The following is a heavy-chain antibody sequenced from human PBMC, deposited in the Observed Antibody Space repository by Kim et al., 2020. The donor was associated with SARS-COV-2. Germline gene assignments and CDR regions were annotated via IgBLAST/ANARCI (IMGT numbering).Heavy chain of an antibody. J-gene: IGHJ6*02. Sequence: SVKVSCKASGGTFSSYAISWVRQAPGQGLEWMGGIIPIFGTANYAQKFQGRVTINADESTSTAYMELSSLRSEDTAVYYCARADPANGSGSNYGMDVWGQGTTVTVSS. CDR3: ARADPANGSGSNYGMDV. CDR1: GGTFSSYA. V-gene: IGHV1-69*13. D-gene: IGHD3-10*01. CDR2: IIPIFGTA.